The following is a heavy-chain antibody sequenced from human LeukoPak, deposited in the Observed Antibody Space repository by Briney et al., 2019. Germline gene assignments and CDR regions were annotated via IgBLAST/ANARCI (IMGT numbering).Heavy chain of an antibody. CDR1: RFTFSSYA. J-gene: IGHJ4*02. Sequence: GGSLRLSCAASRFTFSSYAMSWVRQAPGKGLEWVAVISYDGSNKYYADSVKGRFTISRDNSKNTLYLQMNSLRAEDTAVYYCAKDLRYSSSPXWGQGTLVTVSS. D-gene: IGHD6-6*01. CDR2: ISYDGSNK. V-gene: IGHV3-30-3*01. CDR3: AKDLRYSSSPX.